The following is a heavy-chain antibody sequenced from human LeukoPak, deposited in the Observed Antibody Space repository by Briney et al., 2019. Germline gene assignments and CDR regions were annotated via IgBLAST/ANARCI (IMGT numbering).Heavy chain of an antibody. CDR3: ARPYYGHSVGDAYDV. J-gene: IGHJ3*01. Sequence: PSETLSLTCTVARVSINDYYWTWLRQPPGKGLEWIGYVSSTGNTNSNPSLRSRVSMSIDASMKQFSLRLNSVTAADTAVYYCARPYYGHSVGDAYDVWGQGTLVTVSS. D-gene: IGHD4-17*01. CDR1: RVSINDYY. V-gene: IGHV4-59*01. CDR2: VSSTGNT.